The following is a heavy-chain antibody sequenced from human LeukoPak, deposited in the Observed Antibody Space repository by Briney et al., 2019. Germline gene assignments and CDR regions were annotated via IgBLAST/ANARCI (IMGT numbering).Heavy chain of an antibody. CDR2: IYQSGST. CDR3: ARDGGSYKIDY. V-gene: IGHV4-38-2*02. J-gene: IGHJ4*02. D-gene: IGHD1-26*01. CDR1: GYSISNGFH. Sequence: SEILSLTCTVSGYSISNGFHWGWIRQPPGKGLELIGSIYQSGSTYYSPSLKSRVTLSVDTSKNQFSLKLSSVTAADTAVYYCARDGGSYKIDYWGQGTLVTVSS.